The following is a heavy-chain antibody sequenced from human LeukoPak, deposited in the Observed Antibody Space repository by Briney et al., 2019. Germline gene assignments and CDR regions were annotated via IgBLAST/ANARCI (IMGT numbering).Heavy chain of an antibody. J-gene: IGHJ4*02. CDR3: ARDLGWELPVDY. CDR1: GGTFSSYA. V-gene: IGHV1-69*04. Sequence: GSSVKVSCKASGGTFSSYAISWVRQAPGQGLEWMGRIIPILGIANYAQKFQGRVMITADKSTSTAYMELSSLRSEDTAVYYCARDLGWELPVDYWGQGTLVTVSS. D-gene: IGHD1-26*01. CDR2: IIPILGIA.